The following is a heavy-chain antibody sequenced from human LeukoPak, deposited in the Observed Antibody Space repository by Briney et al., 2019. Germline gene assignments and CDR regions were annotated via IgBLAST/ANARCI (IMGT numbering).Heavy chain of an antibody. V-gene: IGHV4-61*02. CDR1: GGSISSGSYY. D-gene: IGHD1-26*01. CDR2: IYTSGST. Sequence: SQTLSLTCTVSGGSISSGSYYWSWIRQPAGKGLEWIGRIYTSGSTNYNPSLKSRVTISVDTSKNQFSLKLSSVTAADTAVYYCARDKELPAPYYYYGMDVWGQATTVTVSS. J-gene: IGHJ6*02. CDR3: ARDKELPAPYYYYGMDV.